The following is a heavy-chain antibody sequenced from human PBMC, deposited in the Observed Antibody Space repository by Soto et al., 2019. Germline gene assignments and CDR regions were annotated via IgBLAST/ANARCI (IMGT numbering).Heavy chain of an antibody. CDR2: ITWNGKIT. CDR1: GFTFDDFA. V-gene: IGHV3-23*01. D-gene: IGHD6-6*01. Sequence: GGSLRLSCAASGFTFDDFAMHWVRRVPGKGLEWVSSITWNGKITGYADSVKGRFTISRDNSKNTLYLQMNSLRAEDTAVYYCATPGEYSSSSGDLWGQGTLVTVSS. CDR3: ATPGEYSSSSGDL. J-gene: IGHJ5*02.